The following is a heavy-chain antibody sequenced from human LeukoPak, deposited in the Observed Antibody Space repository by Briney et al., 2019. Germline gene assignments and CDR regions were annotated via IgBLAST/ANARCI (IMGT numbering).Heavy chain of an antibody. V-gene: IGHV1-18*01. Sequence: ASVTVSFKASGYTFSNFGITWVRQAPGQGLEWMGWISVYNSNTNYAQNLQGRVTLTTDTYTSTAYMELRSLRSDDTALYYCARTCSSSSCYMVHWGQGTLVTVSS. D-gene: IGHD2-2*02. CDR2: ISVYNSNT. J-gene: IGHJ4*02. CDR1: GYTFSNFG. CDR3: ARTCSSSSCYMVH.